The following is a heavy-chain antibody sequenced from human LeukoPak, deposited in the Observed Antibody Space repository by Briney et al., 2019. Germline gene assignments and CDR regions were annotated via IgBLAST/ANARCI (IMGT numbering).Heavy chain of an antibody. D-gene: IGHD6-19*01. CDR2: IYNSGST. CDR3: AGGSGGSGWIDY. CDR1: DGSVSAYY. Sequence: SETLSLTCTVSDGSVSAYYWSWIRQPPGKGLEWIGYIYNSGSTNYNPSLKSRVTISVDTSKNQFSLNLTSVTAAETGVYYCAGGSGGSGWIDYWGQGTLVTVSS. J-gene: IGHJ4*02. V-gene: IGHV4-59*02.